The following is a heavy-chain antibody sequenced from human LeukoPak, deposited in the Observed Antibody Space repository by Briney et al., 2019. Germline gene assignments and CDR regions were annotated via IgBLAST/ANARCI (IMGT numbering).Heavy chain of an antibody. V-gene: IGHV4-34*01. CDR3: AVNGYSSGWFTKNYFDY. Sequence: PSETLSLTCAVYGGSFSGYYWSWIRQPPGKGLEWIWEINHSGSTNYNPSLKSRVTISVDTSKNQFSLKLSSVTAADTAVYYCAVNGYSSGWFTKNYFDYWGQGTLVTVSS. J-gene: IGHJ4*02. D-gene: IGHD6-13*01. CDR2: INHSGST. CDR1: GGSFSGYY.